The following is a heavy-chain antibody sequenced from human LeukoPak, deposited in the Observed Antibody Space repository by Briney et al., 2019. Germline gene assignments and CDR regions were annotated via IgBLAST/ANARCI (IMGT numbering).Heavy chain of an antibody. D-gene: IGHD3-16*01. CDR1: GYTFTNYA. V-gene: IGHV1-18*01. CDR2: ISAYNGNT. J-gene: IGHJ3*02. Sequence: ASVKVSCKASGYTFTNYAMNWVRQAPGQGLEWMGWISAYNGNTELAQKFQGRVTLATDASTSTAYVELRSLTSDDRAVYFCARVGSRSRGGDDVFDIWGQGTMVTVPS. CDR3: ARVGSRSRGGDDVFDI.